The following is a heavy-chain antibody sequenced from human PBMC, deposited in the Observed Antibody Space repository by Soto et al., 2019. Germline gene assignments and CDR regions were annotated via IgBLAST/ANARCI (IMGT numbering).Heavy chain of an antibody. V-gene: IGHV3-21*01. CDR2: ISTSSTSI. CDR1: GVTFSTYK. CDR3: AREGDYYETSGSYYYYGMDV. D-gene: IGHD3-22*01. Sequence: PGGPLRLSCLASGVTFSTYKVDGVRPAPGRGLEGVSFISTSSTSIYYADSVKGRFAIPRDNAKKSLYLQMNSLRAEDTAVYYCAREGDYYETSGSYYYYGMDVWGQGTTVTSP. J-gene: IGHJ6*02.